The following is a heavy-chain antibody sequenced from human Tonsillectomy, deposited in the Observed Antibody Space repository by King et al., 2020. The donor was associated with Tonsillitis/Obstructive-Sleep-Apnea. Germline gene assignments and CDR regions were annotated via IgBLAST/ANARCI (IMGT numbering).Heavy chain of an antibody. J-gene: IGHJ5*02. CDR1: GFTFSNAW. CDR2: IKSKTDGGTT. D-gene: IGHD4-17*01. V-gene: IGHV3-15*01. CDR3: TTGGDYGDYGWRRSINP. Sequence: VQLVESGGGLVKPGGSLRLSCAASGFTFSNAWMSWVRQAPGKGLEWVGRIKSKTDGGTTDYAAPVKGRFTISRDDSKNTLYLQMNSLKTEDTAVYYCTTGGDYGDYGWRRSINPWGQGTLVTVSS.